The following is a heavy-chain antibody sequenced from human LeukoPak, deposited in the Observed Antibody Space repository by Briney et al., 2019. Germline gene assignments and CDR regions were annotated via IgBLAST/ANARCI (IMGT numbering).Heavy chain of an antibody. CDR3: ATSEYYYYTAV. CDR1: GDSISSDY. CDR2: VHYSGST. V-gene: IGHV4-59*01. J-gene: IGHJ6*03. Sequence: PSETLSLTCTVSGDSISSDYWSWIRQPPGKGLEWIGYVHYSGSTNYNPSLKSRVTISIDPSKNQFSLKLSSVTAADTAVYYCATSEYYYYTAVWGEGTTVTISS. D-gene: IGHD6-6*01.